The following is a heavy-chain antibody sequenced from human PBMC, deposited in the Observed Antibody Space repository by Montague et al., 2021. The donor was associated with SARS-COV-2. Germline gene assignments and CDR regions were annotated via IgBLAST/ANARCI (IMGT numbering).Heavy chain of an antibody. CDR1: GFTFSSYW. J-gene: IGHJ6*02. CDR3: ARGYFPVGGSENWGSYGMDV. D-gene: IGHD3-16*01. Sequence: FLSLSCSASGFTFSSYWMHWVRQAPGTGLVWVSRVKGDGSRISYADSVKGRFTISRDNAKNTLYLQMNSLRAEDTAVYFCARGYFPVGGSENWGSYGMDVWGQGTTVTVSS. CDR2: VKGDGSRI. V-gene: IGHV3-74*01.